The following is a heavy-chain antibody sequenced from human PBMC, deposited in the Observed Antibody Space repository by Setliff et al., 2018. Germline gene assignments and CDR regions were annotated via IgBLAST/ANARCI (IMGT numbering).Heavy chain of an antibody. CDR1: GFSFRTFS. D-gene: IGHD6-25*01. CDR3: ARSPANGGHDAFDI. Sequence: SGGSLRLSCAASGFSFRTFSMHWVRQAPGKGLEWVSSISPDSIHIYYADSVKGRFTISRDNARDSLYLHMNSLGAEDTAVYYCARSPANGGHDAFDIWGQGTMVTV. CDR2: ISPDSIHI. V-gene: IGHV3-21*01. J-gene: IGHJ3*02.